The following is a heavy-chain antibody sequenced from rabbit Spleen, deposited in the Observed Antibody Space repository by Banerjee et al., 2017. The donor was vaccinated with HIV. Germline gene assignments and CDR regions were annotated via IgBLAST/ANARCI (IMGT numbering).Heavy chain of an antibody. CDR3: ARAANNIGYCAGL. Sequence: QEQLEESGGGLVKPEGSLTLTCKASGVSLNDKDVMCWVRQAPGKGLEWIACINIATGKSVYASWAKGRFIMSRTSSTTVTLQMTSLTVADTATYWCARAANNIGYCAGLWGPGTLVTVS. CDR2: INIATGKS. CDR1: GVSLNDKDV. J-gene: IGHJ4*01. D-gene: IGHD1-1*01. V-gene: IGHV1S45*01.